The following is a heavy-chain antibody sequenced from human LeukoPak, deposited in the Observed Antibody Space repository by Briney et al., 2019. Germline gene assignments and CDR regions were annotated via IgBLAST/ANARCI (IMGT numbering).Heavy chain of an antibody. D-gene: IGHD3-3*01. J-gene: IGHJ6*03. CDR1: GGSISSHY. Sequence: SETLSLTCTVSGGSISSHYWSWIRQPPGKGLEWIGYIYYSGSTNYNPSLKSRVTISVDTSKNQFSLKLSSVTAADTAVYYCARGTIFGPELGYYHYMDVWGKGTTVTVSS. CDR2: IYYSGST. V-gene: IGHV4-59*11. CDR3: ARGTIFGPELGYYHYMDV.